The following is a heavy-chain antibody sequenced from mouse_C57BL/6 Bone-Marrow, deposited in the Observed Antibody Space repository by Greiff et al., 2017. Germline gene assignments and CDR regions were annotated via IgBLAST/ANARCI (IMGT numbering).Heavy chain of an antibody. CDR2: IDPSDSYT. Sequence: QVQLQQPGAELVRPGASVKLSCKASGYTFTSYWMHWVKQRPGQGLEWIGVIDPSDSYTNYNQKFKGKATLTVDTSSSTAYMQLSSLTSEDSAVYYCASDYDYDPYYRDDWGQGTTVTVSS. D-gene: IGHD2-4*01. CDR1: GYTFTSYW. V-gene: IGHV1-59*01. CDR3: ASDYDYDPYYRDD. J-gene: IGHJ4*01.